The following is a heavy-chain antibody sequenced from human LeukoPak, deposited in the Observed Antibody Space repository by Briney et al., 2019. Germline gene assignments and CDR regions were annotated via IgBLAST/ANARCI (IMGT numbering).Heavy chain of an antibody. J-gene: IGHJ4*02. Sequence: SETLSLTCAVYGGSFSGYYWSWIRQPPGKGLEWIGEINHSGSTNYNLSLKSRVTISVDTSKNQFSLKLSSVTAADTAVYYCARGLGRNYVPITYYFDYWGQGTLVTVSS. D-gene: IGHD4-11*01. CDR3: ARGLGRNYVPITYYFDY. CDR1: GGSFSGYY. CDR2: INHSGST. V-gene: IGHV4-34*01.